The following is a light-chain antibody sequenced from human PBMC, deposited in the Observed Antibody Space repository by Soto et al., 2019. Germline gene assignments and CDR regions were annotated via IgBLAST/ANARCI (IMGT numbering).Light chain of an antibody. CDR2: GAS. CDR3: QQYGT. V-gene: IGKV3-20*01. Sequence: EIVLTQSPGTLSLSPGERATLSCRASQSVSYYLAWYQQKPGQAPRLLIYGASSRATGIPDRFSGSGSGTDFTLTISRLEPEDFAVYYCQQYGTFGGGTKVDIK. J-gene: IGKJ4*01. CDR1: QSVSYY.